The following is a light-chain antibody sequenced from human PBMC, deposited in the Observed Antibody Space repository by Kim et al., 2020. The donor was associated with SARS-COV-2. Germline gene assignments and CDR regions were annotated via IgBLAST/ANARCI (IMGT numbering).Light chain of an antibody. CDR2: DVS. Sequence: QSITISCTGASRDIGSYNYVSWYQQHPGNAPKLMIYDVSNRPSGVSNRFSGSKSGNTASLTISGLQAEDEADYYCSSYTRSSTNYVFGTGTKVTVL. J-gene: IGLJ1*01. V-gene: IGLV2-14*03. CDR3: SSYTRSSTNYV. CDR1: SRDIGSYNY.